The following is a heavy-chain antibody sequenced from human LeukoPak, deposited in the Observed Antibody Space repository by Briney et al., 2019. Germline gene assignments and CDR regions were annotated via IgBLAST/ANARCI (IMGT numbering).Heavy chain of an antibody. Sequence: ASVKLSCNASGYTFTSYDINWVRQATGQGLEWMGWMNPNSGNTGYAQKFQVRVTITRNTSISTAYMELSRLRSEDTAVYYCAKDRRAGSYDYWGQGTLVTVSS. CDR3: AKDRRAGSYDY. CDR2: MNPNSGNT. J-gene: IGHJ4*02. D-gene: IGHD3-10*01. CDR1: GYTFTSYD. V-gene: IGHV1-8*03.